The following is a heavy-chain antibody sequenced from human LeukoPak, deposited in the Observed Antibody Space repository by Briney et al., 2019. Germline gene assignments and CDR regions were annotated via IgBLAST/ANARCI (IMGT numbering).Heavy chain of an antibody. D-gene: IGHD2-2*01. CDR1: GFSISSYY. V-gene: IGHV4-59*01. J-gene: IGHJ6*02. Sequence: SETLSLTCTVSGFSISSYYWSWIRQPPGKGLEWLGYIYYSGSTNYNPSLKSRVTISVDTSKNQFSLKLSSVTAADTAVYYCARDSLPAASDYYYYGMDVWGQGTTVTVSS. CDR3: ARDSLPAASDYYYYGMDV. CDR2: IYYSGST.